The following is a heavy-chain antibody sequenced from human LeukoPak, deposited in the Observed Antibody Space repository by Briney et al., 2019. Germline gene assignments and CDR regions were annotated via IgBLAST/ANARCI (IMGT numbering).Heavy chain of an antibody. CDR2: ISGSGGST. D-gene: IGHD2-21*02. Sequence: PGGSLRLSCAASGFTFSSYAMSWVRQAPGKGLEWVSAISGSGGSTYYADSVKGRFTISRDNSKNTLYLQMNSLRAEDTAVYYCENCEEVVTADHLFSCDYWGQGTLVTVSS. CDR3: ENCEEVVTADHLFSCDY. CDR1: GFTFSSYA. V-gene: IGHV3-23*01. J-gene: IGHJ4*02.